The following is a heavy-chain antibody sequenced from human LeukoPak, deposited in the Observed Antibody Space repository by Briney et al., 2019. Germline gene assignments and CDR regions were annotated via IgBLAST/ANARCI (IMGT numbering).Heavy chain of an antibody. V-gene: IGHV3-30-3*01. CDR2: ISYDGSNK. CDR1: EFTFTNYA. Sequence: GGSLRLSCAASEFTFTNYAIHWVRQAPGKGLEWVAVISYDGSNKYYADSVKGRFTISRDNSKNTLFLQMNSLRVEDTALYYCARAHIVVVVAAPDYWGQGTLVTVSS. CDR3: ARAHIVVVVAAPDY. J-gene: IGHJ4*02. D-gene: IGHD2-15*01.